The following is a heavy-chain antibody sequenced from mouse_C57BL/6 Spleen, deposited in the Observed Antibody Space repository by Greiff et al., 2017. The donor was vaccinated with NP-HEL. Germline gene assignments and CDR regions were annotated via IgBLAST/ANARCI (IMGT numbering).Heavy chain of an antibody. CDR1: GVDFSRYW. CDR2: INSDSSTI. Sequence: EASGVDFSRYWMSWVRRAPGQGLEWLGEINSDSSTINYAPSLKDKFIISRDYAKNTLYLQMSKVRSEDTALYYCASLRGVWGQGTSVTVSS. D-gene: IGHD3-1*01. CDR3: ASLRGV. V-gene: IGHV4-1*01. J-gene: IGHJ4*01.